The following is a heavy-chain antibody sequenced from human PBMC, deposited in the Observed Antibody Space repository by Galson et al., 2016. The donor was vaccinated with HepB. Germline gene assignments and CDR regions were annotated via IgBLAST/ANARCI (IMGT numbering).Heavy chain of an antibody. CDR2: LSNSGGST. Sequence: SLRLSCAASGFTFSNSAMSWVRQAPGKGLEWVSTLSNSGGSTYYAGSVKGRFTISRDNSKNTLYLQMNSLRAEDTAVYYCAKGPEVSRFLEYISDQGNGMDVWGQGSTVTVSS. V-gene: IGHV3-23*01. CDR3: AKGPEVSRFLEYISDQGNGMDV. D-gene: IGHD3-3*01. J-gene: IGHJ6*02. CDR1: GFTFSNSA.